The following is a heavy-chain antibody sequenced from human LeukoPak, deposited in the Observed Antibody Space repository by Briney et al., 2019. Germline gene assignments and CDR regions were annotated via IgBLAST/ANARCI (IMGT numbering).Heavy chain of an antibody. CDR1: GFTFSSYA. J-gene: IGHJ4*02. D-gene: IGHD3-22*01. V-gene: IGHV3-23*01. Sequence: GGSLRLSCAASGFTFSSYAMSWVRQAPGKGLEWVSAISGSGGSTYYADSVKGRFTISRDNSKNTLYLQMNSLRAEDTAVYYCAKDVAHYYDSSGYYCFDYWGQGTLVTVSS. CDR3: AKDVAHYYDSSGYYCFDY. CDR2: ISGSGGST.